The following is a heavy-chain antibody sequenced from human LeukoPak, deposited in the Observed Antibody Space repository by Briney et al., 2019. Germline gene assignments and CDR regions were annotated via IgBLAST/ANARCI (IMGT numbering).Heavy chain of an antibody. J-gene: IGHJ4*02. V-gene: IGHV3-11*01. CDR2: ISSSGSTI. Sequence: GGSLRLSCAASGFTFSDYYMSWIRQAPGKGLEWVSYISSSGSTIYYADSVKGRFTISRGNAKNSLYLQMNSLRAEDTAVYYCARSPAVGRLNYYDSSGYYYFDYWGQGTLVTVSS. D-gene: IGHD3-22*01. CDR1: GFTFSDYY. CDR3: ARSPAVGRLNYYDSSGYYYFDY.